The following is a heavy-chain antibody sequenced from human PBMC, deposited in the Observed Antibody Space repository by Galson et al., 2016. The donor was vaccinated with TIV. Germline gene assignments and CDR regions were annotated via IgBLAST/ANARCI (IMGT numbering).Heavy chain of an antibody. V-gene: IGHV3-30*04. J-gene: IGHJ4*02. CDR1: GFTFSSYD. D-gene: IGHD4-11*01. CDR3: ARVYSSYYFDY. Sequence: SLRLSCAASGFTFSSYDMHWVRQAPGKGLEWVALISFDRSDKNSADSVKGRFTIFRDKSKNTLYLQMNSLRPEDTAVYYCARVYSSYYFDYWDQGTLVTVSS. CDR2: ISFDRSDK.